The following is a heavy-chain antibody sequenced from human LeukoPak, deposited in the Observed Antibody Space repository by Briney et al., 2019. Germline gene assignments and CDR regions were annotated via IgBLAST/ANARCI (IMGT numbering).Heavy chain of an antibody. CDR1: GFTFSSYA. Sequence: PGRSLRLSCAASGFTFSSYAMHWVRQAPGKGLEWVSSISSSSSYIYYADSVKGRFTISRDNAKNSLYLQMNSLRAEDTAVYYCARTIGNYFDYWGQGTLVTVSS. V-gene: IGHV3-21*01. J-gene: IGHJ4*02. CDR2: ISSSSSYI. D-gene: IGHD3-9*01. CDR3: ARTIGNYFDY.